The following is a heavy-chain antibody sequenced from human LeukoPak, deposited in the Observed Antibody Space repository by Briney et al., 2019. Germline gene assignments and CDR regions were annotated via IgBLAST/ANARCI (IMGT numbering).Heavy chain of an antibody. Sequence: PGGSLRLSCSASGFTVNSYNMNWVRQAPGKGLEWGSCISSSGTKYYADSVKGRFTTSRDNGKSSLFLEMNSLRDEDTAVYYCARGPSSSSWSRFDPWGQGTLVTVSS. D-gene: IGHD6-13*01. CDR2: ISSSGTK. V-gene: IGHV3-48*02. J-gene: IGHJ5*02. CDR3: ARGPSSSSWSRFDP. CDR1: GFTVNSYN.